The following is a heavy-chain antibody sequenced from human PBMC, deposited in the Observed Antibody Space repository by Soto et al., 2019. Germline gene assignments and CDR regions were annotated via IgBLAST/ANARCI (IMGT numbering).Heavy chain of an antibody. V-gene: IGHV4-39*07. J-gene: IGHJ4*02. Sequence: SSETLSLTCTVSGGSISSSSYYWGWIRQPPGKGLEWIGEIYHSGSTNYNPSLKSRVTISVDKSKNQFSLKLSSVTAADTAVYYCARAAVVPAAATPDFDYWGQGTLVTVSS. CDR2: IYHSGST. D-gene: IGHD2-2*01. CDR3: ARAAVVPAAATPDFDY. CDR1: GGSISSSSYY.